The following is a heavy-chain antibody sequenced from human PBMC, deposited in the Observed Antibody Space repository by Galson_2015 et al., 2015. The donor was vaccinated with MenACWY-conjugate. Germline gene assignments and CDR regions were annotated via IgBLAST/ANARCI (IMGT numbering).Heavy chain of an antibody. Sequence: SVKVSCKAAGYTFTNFGITWVRKAPGQGLEWMGWISTYNGNANYAQKVRDRVMMTTDTSTNTVHMELKSLTSDDTAVYFCARDPIGRHDSSSWFWIDWGQGTKVTVSS. D-gene: IGHD6-13*01. CDR1: GYTFTNFG. CDR2: ISTYNGNA. V-gene: IGHV1-18*01. J-gene: IGHJ3*01. CDR3: ARDPIGRHDSSSWFWID.